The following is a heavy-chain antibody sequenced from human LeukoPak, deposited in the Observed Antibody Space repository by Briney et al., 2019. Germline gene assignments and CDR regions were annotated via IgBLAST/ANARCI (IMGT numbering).Heavy chain of an antibody. CDR2: IKQDGSEK. V-gene: IGHV3-7*04. CDR1: GFTFSSYW. Sequence: PGGSLRLSCAASGFTFSSYWMSWVRQAPGKGLEWVANIKQDGSEKYYVDSVKGRFTISRDNAKNSLYLQMNSLRAEDTAVYYCARVAYYDFWSGYYNYYYYGMDVWGQGTTVTVSS. J-gene: IGHJ6*02. CDR3: ARVAYYDFWSGYYNYYYYGMDV. D-gene: IGHD3-3*01.